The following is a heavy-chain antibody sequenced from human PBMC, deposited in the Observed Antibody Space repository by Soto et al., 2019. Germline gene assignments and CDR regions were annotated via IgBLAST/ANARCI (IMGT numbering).Heavy chain of an antibody. CDR2: IYHSGIT. D-gene: IGHD1-26*01. V-gene: IGHV4-61*03. Sequence: QVQLQESGPGVVKSSETLSLTCAVSGGSVSSETHFWSWIRQPPGKALEWIGYIYHSGITNSNPSLKGPLTISVDKSQNHFSLSLASVTAADTAIYYCAREDMSGTYYFDSWGQGTLVTVSS. CDR1: GGSVSSETHF. J-gene: IGHJ4*02. CDR3: AREDMSGTYYFDS.